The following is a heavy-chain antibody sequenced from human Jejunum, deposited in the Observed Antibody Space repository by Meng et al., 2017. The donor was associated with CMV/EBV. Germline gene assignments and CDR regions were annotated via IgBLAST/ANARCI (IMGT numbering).Heavy chain of an antibody. CDR1: FSDHH. CDR3: TADFGGIADKSAFAI. V-gene: IGHV3-72*01. CDR2: IRTKAKSYRT. Sequence: FSDHHMDWVRQAPGKGLEWFGRIRTKAKSYRTEYVASVKGRFTISRDDSKNSMYLQMNSLKTEDTAVYYCTADFGGIADKSAFAIWGRGTMVTVSS. J-gene: IGHJ3*02. D-gene: IGHD3-10*01.